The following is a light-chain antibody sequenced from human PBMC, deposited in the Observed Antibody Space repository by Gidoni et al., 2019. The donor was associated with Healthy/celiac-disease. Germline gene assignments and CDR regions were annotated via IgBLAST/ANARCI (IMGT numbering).Light chain of an antibody. Sequence: DIVMTQSPLSLPVTPGEPASISCRSSQSLLHSNGYNYLDWYLQKPGQSPQLLIYLGSNRASGVPDRFSGSGSGTDFTLKISRVEAEDVGDYYCMQALQTPWTFXXXTKVEIK. CDR2: LGS. J-gene: IGKJ1*01. CDR3: MQALQTPWT. V-gene: IGKV2-28*01. CDR1: QSLLHSNGYNY.